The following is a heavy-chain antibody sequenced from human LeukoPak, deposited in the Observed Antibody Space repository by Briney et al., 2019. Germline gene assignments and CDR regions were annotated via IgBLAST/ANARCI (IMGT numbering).Heavy chain of an antibody. CDR2: ISSSGDDT. CDR1: GFTISGYT. V-gene: IGHV3-23*01. CDR3: AKAGANWFDP. J-gene: IGHJ5*02. D-gene: IGHD3-10*01. Sequence: TSGSLTLSCAASGFTISGYTMSWLRQGQGQGMQWEATISSSGDDTYYADSVKGRFTVSRDNSKNTLYVQMNSLRAEDTAIYYCAKAGANWFDPWGQGTLVTVSS.